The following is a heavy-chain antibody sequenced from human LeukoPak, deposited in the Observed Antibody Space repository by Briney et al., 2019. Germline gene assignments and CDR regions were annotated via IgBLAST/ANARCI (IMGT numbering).Heavy chain of an antibody. Sequence: SETLSLTCAVYGGSFSGYYWSWIRQPPGKGLEWIGYIYYSGSTYYNPSLKSRVTISVDTSKNQFSLKLSSVTAADTAVYYCARANVVVPAAMAWFDPWGQGTLVTVSS. CDR3: ARANVVVPAAMAWFDP. J-gene: IGHJ5*02. D-gene: IGHD2-2*01. V-gene: IGHV4-30-4*08. CDR2: IYYSGST. CDR1: GGSFSGYY.